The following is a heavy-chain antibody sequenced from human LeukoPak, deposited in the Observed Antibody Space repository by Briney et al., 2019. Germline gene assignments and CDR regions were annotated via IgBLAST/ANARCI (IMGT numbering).Heavy chain of an antibody. J-gene: IGHJ2*01. D-gene: IGHD6-13*01. V-gene: IGHV3-66*01. CDR2: AYSDGNT. CDR3: ARAYSSSRNLGWYFDL. Sequence: GGSLRLSCAASGITVNSTYISWVRQAPGKGLEWVSVAYSDGNTYYAGSVKGRFTISRDNSKNTLFLQMASLRAEDAAVYYCARAYSSSRNLGWYFDLWGRGTLVTVSS. CDR1: GITVNSTY.